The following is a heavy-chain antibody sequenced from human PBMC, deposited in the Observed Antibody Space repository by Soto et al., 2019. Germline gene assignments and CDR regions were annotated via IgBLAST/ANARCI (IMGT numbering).Heavy chain of an antibody. V-gene: IGHV4-59*01. J-gene: IGHJ4*02. D-gene: IGHD6-19*01. CDR2: VYFSGST. Sequence: QERLQESGPGLVKPSETLSLTCSVSGDSINGYYWNWIRQPPGKGLEWLGNVYFSGSTHYNPSLEARLTISVDTSKKQISLKLRSVTAADTAVYYCAGQEAVPGTPFDSWGQGTLVSVSS. CDR3: AGQEAVPGTPFDS. CDR1: GDSINGYY.